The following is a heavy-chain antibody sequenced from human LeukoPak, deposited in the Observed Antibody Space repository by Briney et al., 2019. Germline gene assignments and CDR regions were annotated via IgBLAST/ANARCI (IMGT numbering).Heavy chain of an antibody. CDR2: IRSKAYGGTT. D-gene: IGHD6-6*01. CDR3: TRSRPARWFDP. CDR1: GFTFGDYA. Sequence: GGSLRLSCTASGFTFGDYAMSWFRQAPGKGLEWVGFIRSKAYGGTTEYAASVKGGFTISRDDSKSIAYLQMNSLKTEDTAVYYCTRSRPARWFDPWGQGTLVTVSS. V-gene: IGHV3-49*03. J-gene: IGHJ5*02.